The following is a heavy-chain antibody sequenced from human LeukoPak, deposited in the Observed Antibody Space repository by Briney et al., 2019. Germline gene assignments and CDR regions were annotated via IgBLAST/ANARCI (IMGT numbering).Heavy chain of an antibody. CDR1: GGTFSSYA. CDR3: ARLASGNNWNDQMTFGY. D-gene: IGHD1-1*01. CDR2: IIPIFGTA. V-gene: IGHV1-69*01. Sequence: GPSVKVSCKASGGTFSSYAISWVRQAPGQGLEWMGGIIPIFGTANYAQKFQGRVTITADESTSTAYMELSSLRSEDTAVYYCARLASGNNWNDQMTFGYWGQGTLVTVSS. J-gene: IGHJ4*02.